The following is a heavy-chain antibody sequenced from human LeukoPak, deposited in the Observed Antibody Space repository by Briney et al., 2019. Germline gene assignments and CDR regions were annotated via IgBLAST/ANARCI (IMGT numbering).Heavy chain of an antibody. CDR1: GYTFTSYG. V-gene: IGHV1-18*01. CDR2: ISAYNGNT. J-gene: IGHJ5*02. D-gene: IGHD2/OR15-2a*01. CDR3: ARDSRPFGNGLYNWFDP. Sequence: ASVTVSFKASGYTFTSYGISWVRQAPGQGLEWMGWISAYNGNTNYAQKLQGRVIMTTDTSTSTAYMELRSLRSDDTAVYYCARDSRPFGNGLYNWFDPWGQGTLVTVSS.